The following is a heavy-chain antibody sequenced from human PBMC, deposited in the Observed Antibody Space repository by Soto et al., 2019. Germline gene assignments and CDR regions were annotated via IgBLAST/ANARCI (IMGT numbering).Heavy chain of an antibody. CDR3: ARHRYDYGPPDY. V-gene: IGHV4-59*08. CDR1: GTSIPTPY. Sequence: SETLSLTSPVPGTSIPTPYWSWIRQSPEKGLEWIGYFYYSGVTKYNPSLRSRVAISVDTSKTRFSLRLSSVTAADTAVYYCARHRYDYGPPDYWGQGTLVTVSS. D-gene: IGHD4-17*01. J-gene: IGHJ4*02. CDR2: FYYSGVT.